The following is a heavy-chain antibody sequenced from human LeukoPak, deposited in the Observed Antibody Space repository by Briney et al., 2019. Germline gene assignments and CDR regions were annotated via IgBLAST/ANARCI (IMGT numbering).Heavy chain of an antibody. V-gene: IGHV3-74*01. CDR1: GSAVSVFW. J-gene: IGHJ3*02. CDR3: VRDRGAHDSFNI. CDR2: INGDGSIT. D-gene: IGHD2-15*01. Sequence: PGGSLRLSCAASGSAVSVFWMHWVRQAPGKGLVWVSHINGDGSITNSADSVKGRFSISRDNAKNTLYLQLNSLRAEDTALYYCVRDRGAHDSFNIWGQGTMVTVSA.